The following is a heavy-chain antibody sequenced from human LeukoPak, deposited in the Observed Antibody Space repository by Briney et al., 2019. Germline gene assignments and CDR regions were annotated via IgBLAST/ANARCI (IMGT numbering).Heavy chain of an antibody. V-gene: IGHV4-39*01. D-gene: IGHD6-6*01. CDR1: GGSISSSSYY. CDR2: IYYTGST. Sequence: SETLSLTCTVSGGSISSSSYYWGWIRQPPGKGLEWIVSIYYTGSTYYNPSLKSRVTMSVDTSKNQFSLKLSSVTAADTAVYYCARTWGGSSSADDPFDIWGQGTMVTVSS. CDR3: ARTWGGSSSADDPFDI. J-gene: IGHJ3*02.